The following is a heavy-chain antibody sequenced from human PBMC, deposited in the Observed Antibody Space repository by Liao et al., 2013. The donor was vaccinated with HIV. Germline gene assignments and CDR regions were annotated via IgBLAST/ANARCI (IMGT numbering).Heavy chain of an antibody. J-gene: IGHJ6*03. D-gene: IGHD3-10*01. CDR2: MYTSGST. Sequence: QVQLQESGPGLVKPSETLSLTCTVSGGSISSYYWSWIRQPAGKGLEWIGRMYTSGSTNYNPSLTGRVTMSVDTSKNQFSLKLSSVTAADTAVYYCAREGGAGTMVRAEVWYYYMDVWGKGTTVTVSS. V-gene: IGHV4-4*07. CDR3: AREGGAGTMVRAEVWYYYMDV. CDR1: GGSISSYY.